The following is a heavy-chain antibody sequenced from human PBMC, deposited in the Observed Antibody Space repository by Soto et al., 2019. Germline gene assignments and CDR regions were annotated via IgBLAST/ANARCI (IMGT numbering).Heavy chain of an antibody. CDR3: ARLITMVRGGPFDY. CDR2: IYYSGST. D-gene: IGHD3-10*01. J-gene: IGHJ4*02. Sequence: SETLSLTCTVSGGSISSSSYYWGWIRQPPGKGLEWIGSIYYSGSTYYNPSLKSRVTISVDTSKNQFSLKLSSVTAADTAVYYCARLITMVRGGPFDYWGQGTLVTVSS. V-gene: IGHV4-39*01. CDR1: GGSISSSSYY.